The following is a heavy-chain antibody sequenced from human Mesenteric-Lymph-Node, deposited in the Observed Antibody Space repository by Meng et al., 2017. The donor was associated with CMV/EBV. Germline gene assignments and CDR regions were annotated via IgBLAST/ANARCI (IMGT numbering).Heavy chain of an antibody. V-gene: IGHV2-70*20. Sequence: SGPTLVKPTQTLTLTCTFSRFSLSTSGMCVSWVRQPPGKALEWLALIDWDDDKYYSTSLKTRLTISKDTSKNQVVLTMTNMDPVDTATYYCARAVVRGVMSESTEFDPWGQGTLVTVSS. D-gene: IGHD3-10*01. CDR3: ARAVVRGVMSESTEFDP. J-gene: IGHJ5*02. CDR1: RFSLSTSGMC. CDR2: IDWDDDK.